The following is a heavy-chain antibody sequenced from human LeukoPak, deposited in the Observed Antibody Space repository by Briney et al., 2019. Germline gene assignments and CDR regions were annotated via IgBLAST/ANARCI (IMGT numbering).Heavy chain of an antibody. CDR1: GFTFDDYA. CDR3: AKVGERTSYYFDY. CDR2: ISWNSGSI. Sequence: PGRSLRLSCAASGFTFDDYAMHWVRQAPGKGLEWVSGISWNSGSIGYADSVKGRFTISRDNAKNSLYLQMNSLRAEDTALYYCAKVGERTSYYFDYWGQGTLVTVSS. J-gene: IGHJ4*02. D-gene: IGHD3-16*01. V-gene: IGHV3-9*01.